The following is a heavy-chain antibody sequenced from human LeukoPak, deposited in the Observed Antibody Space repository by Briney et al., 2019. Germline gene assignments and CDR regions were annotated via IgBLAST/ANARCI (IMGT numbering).Heavy chain of an antibody. CDR2: ISYDGSNK. Sequence: GGSLRLSCAASGFTFSSHWMHWVRQAPGKGLEWVAVISYDGSNKYYADSVKGRFTISRDNSKNTLYLQMNSLRAEDTAVYYCANHFYNLAAWGQGTLVTVSS. D-gene: IGHD1-14*01. CDR1: GFTFSSHW. J-gene: IGHJ5*02. V-gene: IGHV3-30*18. CDR3: ANHFYNLAA.